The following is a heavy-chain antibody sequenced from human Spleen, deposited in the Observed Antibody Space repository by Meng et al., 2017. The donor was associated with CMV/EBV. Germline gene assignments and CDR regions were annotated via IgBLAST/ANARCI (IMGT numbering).Heavy chain of an antibody. J-gene: IGHJ4*02. D-gene: IGHD3-3*01. CDR3: ARVDLWSGSYDY. CDR1: GGSVSSAAYC. V-gene: IGHV4-31*02. Sequence: TVAGGSVSSAAYCWRWIRQHPGKGLQWIGYIYYSGRTYYNPSLKSRVSISLDTSKKQFSLKLSAVTAADTAVYHCARVDLWSGSYDYWGQGTLVTVSS. CDR2: IYYSGRT.